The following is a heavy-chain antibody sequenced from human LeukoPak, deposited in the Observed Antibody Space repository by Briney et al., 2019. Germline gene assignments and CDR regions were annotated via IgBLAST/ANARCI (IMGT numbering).Heavy chain of an antibody. Sequence: GASVKVSCKASGGTFSSYAISWVRQAPGQGLEWMGGIIPICSTANYAQKFQGRVTVTADESTSTAYMGLSSLRSEDTAVYYCARGDSSGYYYFVYWGQGTLVTVSS. D-gene: IGHD3-22*01. CDR3: ARGDSSGYYYFVY. V-gene: IGHV1-69*13. CDR1: GGTFSSYA. CDR2: IIPICSTA. J-gene: IGHJ4*02.